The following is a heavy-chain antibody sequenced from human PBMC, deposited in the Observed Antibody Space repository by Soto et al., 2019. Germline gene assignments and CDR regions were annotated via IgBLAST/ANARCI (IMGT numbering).Heavy chain of an antibody. V-gene: IGHV1-8*01. CDR1: GYTFTSYD. J-gene: IGHJ5*02. CDR2: MNANTGKT. CDR3: ASTPWFDYGDYVFNCFDP. Sequence: ASVKVSCKASGYTFTSYDINWGRQASGQGLEWIGWMNANTGKTGYAQKFQGRVTMTRDISISTAYMELTSLTSEYTAVYYCASTPWFDYGDYVFNCFDPWGQVTLFTVSS. D-gene: IGHD4-17*01.